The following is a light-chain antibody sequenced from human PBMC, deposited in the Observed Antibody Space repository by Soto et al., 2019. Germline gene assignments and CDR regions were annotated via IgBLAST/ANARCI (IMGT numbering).Light chain of an antibody. J-gene: IGKJ1*01. Sequence: EIVLTQSPGTLSLSPDESATLSCGASQSVRSNYLAWYQQKPGQAPRILIFGASGRATRIPDRFSGSGSGTDFTLTISRLEPEELAVYDCQQYGSLSWTVGQWTQVELK. CDR1: QSVRSNY. V-gene: IGKV3-20*01. CDR3: QQYGSLSWT. CDR2: GAS.